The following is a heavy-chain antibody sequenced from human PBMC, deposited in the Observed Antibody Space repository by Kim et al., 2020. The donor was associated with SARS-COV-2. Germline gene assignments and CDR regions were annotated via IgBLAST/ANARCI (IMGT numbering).Heavy chain of an antibody. J-gene: IGHJ6*01. CDR2: IIPILGIA. CDR1: GGTFSSYA. D-gene: IGHD2-2*01. Sequence: SVKVSCKASGGTFSSYAISWVRQAPGQGLEWMGRIIPILGIANYAQKFQGRVTITADKSTSTAYMELSSLRSEDTAVYYCAREVWDIVVVPAGDYYYYG. CDR3: AREVWDIVVVPAGDYYYYG. V-gene: IGHV1-69*04.